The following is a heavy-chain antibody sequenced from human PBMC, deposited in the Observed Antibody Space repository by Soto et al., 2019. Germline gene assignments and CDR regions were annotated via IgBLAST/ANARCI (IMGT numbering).Heavy chain of an antibody. D-gene: IGHD1-1*01. CDR2: ISASGGST. Sequence: EVQLVESGGGLGQPGGSLRLSCAASEFSFSGHAMSWVRQAPGKGLEWVSGISASGGSTYYADSVKGRFTISRDKSKSTLYLQMNSLRAEDTAVYYCAKHNSGDYFYYAMDVWGQGTTVTVSS. CDR3: AKHNSGDYFYYAMDV. J-gene: IGHJ6*02. V-gene: IGHV3-23*04. CDR1: EFSFSGHA.